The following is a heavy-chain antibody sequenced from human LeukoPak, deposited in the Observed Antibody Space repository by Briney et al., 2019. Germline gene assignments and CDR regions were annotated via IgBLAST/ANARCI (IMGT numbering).Heavy chain of an antibody. Sequence: SETLSLTCTVSGGSISSYYWSWVRQPAGKGLEWIGRIYTSGSTNYNPSLKSRVTMSVDTSKNQFSLKLSSVTAADTAVYYCARAGHGCDSSGYYHDDAFDIWGQGTMVTVSS. J-gene: IGHJ3*02. V-gene: IGHV4-4*07. D-gene: IGHD3-22*01. CDR1: GGSISSYY. CDR3: ARAGHGCDSSGYYHDDAFDI. CDR2: IYTSGST.